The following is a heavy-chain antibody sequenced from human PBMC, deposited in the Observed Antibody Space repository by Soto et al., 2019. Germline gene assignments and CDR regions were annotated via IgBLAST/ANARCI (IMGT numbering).Heavy chain of an antibody. CDR1: GGSISSGGYY. CDR3: ANGVSGRYYFDY. D-gene: IGHD6-25*01. V-gene: IGHV4-31*03. CDR2: IYYSGST. J-gene: IGHJ4*02. Sequence: QVQLQESGPGLVKPSQTLSLTCTVSGGSISSGGYYWSWIRQHPGKGLEWIGYIYYSGSTYYNPSLMSRVTISVDTSKNQFSLKLSSVTAADTAVYYCANGVSGRYYFDYWGQGTLVTVSS.